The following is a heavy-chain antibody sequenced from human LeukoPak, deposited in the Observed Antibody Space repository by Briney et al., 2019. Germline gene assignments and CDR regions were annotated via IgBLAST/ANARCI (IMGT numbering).Heavy chain of an antibody. Sequence: PSEALSLTCAVYGGSFSGYYWSWIRQPPGKGLEWIGEINHSGSTNYNPSLKSRVTISVDTSKNQFSLKLSSATVADTAVYYCAREVAAAVYYFDFWGQGALVTVSS. CDR3: AREVAAAVYYFDF. D-gene: IGHD6-13*01. CDR2: INHSGST. J-gene: IGHJ4*02. CDR1: GGSFSGYY. V-gene: IGHV4-34*01.